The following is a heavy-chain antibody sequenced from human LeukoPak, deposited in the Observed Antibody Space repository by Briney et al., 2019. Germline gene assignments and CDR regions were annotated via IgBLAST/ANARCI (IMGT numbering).Heavy chain of an antibody. CDR2: ISYDGSNK. J-gene: IGHJ4*02. V-gene: IGHV3-30*04. Sequence: GALSLSFAASGFPFSSYVMHWVRPAPGKGLGWVAVISYDGSNKYYADSVKGRFTISRDNSKNTLYLQMNSLRAEDTAVYYCARSRPRKYCSGGSCYSNYFDYWGQGTLVTVSS. CDR3: ARSRPRKYCSGGSCYSNYFDY. CDR1: GFPFSSYV. D-gene: IGHD2-15*01.